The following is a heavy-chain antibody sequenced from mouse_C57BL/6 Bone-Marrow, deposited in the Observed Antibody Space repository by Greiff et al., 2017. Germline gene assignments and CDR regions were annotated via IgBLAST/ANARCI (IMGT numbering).Heavy chain of an antibody. D-gene: IGHD4-1*01. CDR2: IYPGDGDT. CDR3: ARLQLTGTYAMDY. CDR1: GYAFSSSW. Sequence: VQLQQSGPELVKPRASVKISCKASGYAFSSSWMNWVKQRPGKGLEWIGRIYPGDGDTNYNGKFKGKATLTADKSSSTAYMQLSSLTSEDSAVYYCARLQLTGTYAMDYWGQGTSVTVSS. V-gene: IGHV1-82*01. J-gene: IGHJ4*01.